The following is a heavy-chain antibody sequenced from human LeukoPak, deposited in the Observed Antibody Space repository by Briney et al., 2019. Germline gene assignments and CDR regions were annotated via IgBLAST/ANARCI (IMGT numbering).Heavy chain of an antibody. J-gene: IGHJ4*02. D-gene: IGHD6-25*01. V-gene: IGHV3-30*18. CDR3: AKARGTYYFDC. CDR2: TSYDGSNE. Sequence: GGSLTLSCAVSGFTFSSYGMHWVRQAPGKGLEWLAVTSYDGSNEYYAHSVNRRFTISRDNSKNTLFLQMNSMRPEGTAVYYCAKARGTYYFDCWGQGTLVTVSS. CDR1: GFTFSSYG.